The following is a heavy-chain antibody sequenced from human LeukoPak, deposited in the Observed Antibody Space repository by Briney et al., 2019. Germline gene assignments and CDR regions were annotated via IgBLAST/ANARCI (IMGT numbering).Heavy chain of an antibody. Sequence: GSPVKVFCKASGGTFSSYAISWVRQAPGQGLEWMGGIIPIFGTANYAQKFQGRVTITAYESTSTAYMELSSLRSEGTAVYYCARETHYDILTGYYRSWFDPWGQGTVDPVSS. D-gene: IGHD3-9*01. CDR3: ARETHYDILTGYYRSWFDP. CDR2: IIPIFGTA. J-gene: IGHJ5*02. CDR1: GGTFSSYA. V-gene: IGHV1-69*01.